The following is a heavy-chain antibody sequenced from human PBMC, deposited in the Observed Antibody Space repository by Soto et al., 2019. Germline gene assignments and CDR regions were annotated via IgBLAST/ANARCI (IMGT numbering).Heavy chain of an antibody. V-gene: IGHV1-46*01. D-gene: IGHD2-2*01. CDR1: GYTFTSYY. CDR3: ARAGFCSTTSCSDAFDI. CDR2: INPSGGST. Sequence: RASVKVSCKASGYTFTSYYMHWVRQAPGQGLEWMGIINPSGGSTSYAQKFQGRVTMTRDTSTSTVYMELSSLRSEDTAVYYCARAGFCSTTSCSDAFDIWGQGTMVTVSS. J-gene: IGHJ3*02.